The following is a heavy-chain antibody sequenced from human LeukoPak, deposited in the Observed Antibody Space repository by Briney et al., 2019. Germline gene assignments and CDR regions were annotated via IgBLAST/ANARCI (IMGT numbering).Heavy chain of an antibody. CDR2: IYYSGST. CDR3: ARAFASISWAPDAFDI. D-gene: IGHD2/OR15-2a*01. V-gene: IGHV4-39*07. Sequence: SETLSLTCTVSGGSISSSSYYWGWIRQPPGKGLEWIGSIYYSGSTYYNPSLKSRVTISVDTSKNQFSLKLSSVTAADTAVYYCARAFASISWAPDAFDIWGQGTMVTVSS. CDR1: GGSISSSSYY. J-gene: IGHJ3*02.